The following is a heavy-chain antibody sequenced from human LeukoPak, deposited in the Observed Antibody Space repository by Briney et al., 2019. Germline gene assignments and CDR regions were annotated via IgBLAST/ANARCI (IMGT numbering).Heavy chain of an antibody. V-gene: IGHV3-7*01. Sequence: RGSLRLSCEASGFTFRDYWMTWVRQAPGKGLEWVANVKQDGTEKFCVDSVKGRFTISRDNGKNSLYLQMNSLRVEDTAIYYCARAGGTSWADYWGQGTLVTVSS. CDR2: VKQDGTEK. J-gene: IGHJ4*02. CDR3: ARAGGTSWADY. D-gene: IGHD6-13*01. CDR1: GFTFRDYW.